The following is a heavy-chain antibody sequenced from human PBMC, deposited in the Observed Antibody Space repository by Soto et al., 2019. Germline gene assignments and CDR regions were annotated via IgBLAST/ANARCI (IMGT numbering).Heavy chain of an antibody. CDR1: GFSLSTSGVG. D-gene: IGHD2-15*01. J-gene: IGHJ4*02. Sequence: HIPLKKSGHTLVKPTKTLTLICTFSGFSLSTSGVGVGWIRQPPGKALAWLALIYWNDDTRYSPSLTSRLPITYDTSKNQVVLTITNMDPVDTSTYYCAHSGIAAATRYYFDYWGQRTLVTVSA. V-gene: IGHV2-5*01. CDR3: AHSGIAAATRYYFDY. CDR2: IYWNDDT.